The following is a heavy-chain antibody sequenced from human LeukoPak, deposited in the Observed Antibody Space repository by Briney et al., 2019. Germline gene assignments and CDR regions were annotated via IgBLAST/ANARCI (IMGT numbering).Heavy chain of an antibody. V-gene: IGHV4-59*01. CDR3: ARGDVLRNFDWFGSLDP. CDR2: IDHTGTT. D-gene: IGHD3-9*01. CDR1: DDSITIYY. J-gene: IGHJ5*02. Sequence: PSETLSLTCSVSDDSITIYYWTWIRQPPGKGLEWIGYIDHTGTTNYNPSLNSRVTISRDTSKNHFSLQLSSVTAADTAVYFCARGDVLRNFDWFGSLDPWGQGTLVTVSS.